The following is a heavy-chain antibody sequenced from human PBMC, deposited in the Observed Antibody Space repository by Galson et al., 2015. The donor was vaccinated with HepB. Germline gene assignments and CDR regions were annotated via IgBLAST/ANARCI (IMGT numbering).Heavy chain of an antibody. V-gene: IGHV3-7*03. CDR1: GFTFSSYW. D-gene: IGHD2-21*02. Sequence: SLRLSCAASGFTFSSYWMSWVRQAPGKGLEWVANIKQDGSEKYYVDSVKGRFTISRDNAKNSLYLQMNSLRAEDTAVYYCAGVVVTAELTTRRRIAFDYWGQGTLVTVSS. J-gene: IGHJ4*02. CDR3: AGVVVTAELTTRRRIAFDY. CDR2: IKQDGSEK.